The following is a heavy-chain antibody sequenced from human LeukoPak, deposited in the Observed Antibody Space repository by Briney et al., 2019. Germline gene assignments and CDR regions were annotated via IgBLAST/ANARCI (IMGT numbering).Heavy chain of an antibody. CDR3: AGDIAVAGTPWYF. J-gene: IGHJ4*02. V-gene: IGHV3-21*01. D-gene: IGHD6-19*01. CDR1: GFTFSSYS. Sequence: GGSLRLSCAASGFTFSSYSMNWVRQAPGKGLEWVSSISSSSSYIYYADSVKGRFTISRDNAKNSLYLQMNSLRAEDTAVYYCAGDIAVAGTPWYFWGQGTLVTVSS. CDR2: ISSSSSYI.